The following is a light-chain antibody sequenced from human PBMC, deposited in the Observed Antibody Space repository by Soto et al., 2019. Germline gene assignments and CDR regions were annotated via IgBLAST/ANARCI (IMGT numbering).Light chain of an antibody. CDR2: GAS. V-gene: IGKV3-15*01. J-gene: IGKJ3*01. CDR1: QSVGSN. Sequence: IVMTQSPATLSVSPWERATLSCRASQSVGSNLAWFQQKPGQAPRLLIYGASTRATGIPARFSGSGSGTDFTLTISRLEPEDFAVYYCQQYGSSPFTFGPGTKVDIK. CDR3: QQYGSSPFT.